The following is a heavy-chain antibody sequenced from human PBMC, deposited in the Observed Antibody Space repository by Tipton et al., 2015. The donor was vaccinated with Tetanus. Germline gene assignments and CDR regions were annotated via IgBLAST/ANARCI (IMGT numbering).Heavy chain of an antibody. J-gene: IGHJ4*02. V-gene: IGHV4-61*08. CDR2: ISDSGLS. CDR1: GASLRSGDYN. CDR3: ARTTRRWLHPDY. D-gene: IGHD5-24*01. Sequence: GLVKPSETLSLTCTVSGASLRSGDYNWSWIRQPPGKGLEWLAYISDSGLSNSNYFLKSRITISRDTSRNQFSLKLTSVTAADTAVYYCARTTRRWLHPDYWGQGTLVTVSS.